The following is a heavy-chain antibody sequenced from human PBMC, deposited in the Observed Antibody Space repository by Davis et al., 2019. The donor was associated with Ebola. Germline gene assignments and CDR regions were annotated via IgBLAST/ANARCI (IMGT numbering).Heavy chain of an antibody. V-gene: IGHV3-23*01. CDR3: ASLAKYCSGGSCYSFTDY. Sequence: PGGSLRLSCAASGFTFSSYAMSWVRQAPGKGLEWVSAISGSGGSTYYADSVKGRFTISRDNSKNTLYLQMNSLRAEDTAVYYCASLAKYCSGGSCYSFTDYWGQGTLVTVSS. CDR1: GFTFSSYA. J-gene: IGHJ4*02. D-gene: IGHD2-15*01. CDR2: ISGSGGST.